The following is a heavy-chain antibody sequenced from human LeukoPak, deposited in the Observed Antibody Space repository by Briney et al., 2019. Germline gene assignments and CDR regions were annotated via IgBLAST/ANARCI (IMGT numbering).Heavy chain of an antibody. Sequence: PGGSLRLSCAASGFTFSSHWMTWVRQAPGKGLEWVANIRQDGGEKYYLDSVKGRFTISRDNDKNSLDLQMNSLAAEDTAVYYCARVGPRYCSSTTCHFDYWCQGTLVTVSS. CDR3: ARVGPRYCSSTTCHFDY. D-gene: IGHD2-2*01. J-gene: IGHJ4*02. V-gene: IGHV3-7*01. CDR1: GFTFSSHW. CDR2: IRQDGGEK.